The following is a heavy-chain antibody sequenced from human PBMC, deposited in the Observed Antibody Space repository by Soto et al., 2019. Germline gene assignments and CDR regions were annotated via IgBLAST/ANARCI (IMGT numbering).Heavy chain of an antibody. CDR1: GGSTSSGAYY. CDR2: MHYSGSA. J-gene: IGHJ5*01. Sequence: QVQLQESGPGLVKPSQTLSLTCTVSGGSTSSGAYYWGWIRQHSGKGLEWIGYMHYSGSAYYNPSLKSRVTISVATSMNQFSLKLSSVTAADTAMYYCARYFFDSSGYSNWFDSWGQGTLVTVSS. V-gene: IGHV4-31*03. CDR3: ARYFFDSSGYSNWFDS. D-gene: IGHD3-22*01.